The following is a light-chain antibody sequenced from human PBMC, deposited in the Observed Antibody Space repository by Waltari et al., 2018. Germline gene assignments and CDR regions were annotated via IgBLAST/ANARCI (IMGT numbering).Light chain of an antibody. J-gene: IGLJ3*02. CDR1: SSRLGGYNY. CDR3: SSFTRTNSWV. V-gene: IGLV2-14*03. Sequence: HSALAQPASVSGSPGQSIPISCTGASSRLGGYNYFSWYQQHPGKAPRLMIYDVNNRPSGVSNRFSGSKSGNTASLTISGLQAEDEADYYCSSFTRTNSWVFGGGTKLTVL. CDR2: DVN.